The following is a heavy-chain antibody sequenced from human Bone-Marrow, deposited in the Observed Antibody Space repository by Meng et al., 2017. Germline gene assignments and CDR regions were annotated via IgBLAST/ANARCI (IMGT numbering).Heavy chain of an antibody. J-gene: IGHJ6*02. Sequence: GGSLRLSCAASGFTFSSYEMNWVRQAPGKGLEWVSYISSSGSTIYYADSVKGRFTISRDNAKNSLYLQMNSLRAEDTAVYYCARDRGSGSYEDYYYGMDVWGQGTTVTVSS. V-gene: IGHV3-48*03. CDR1: GFTFSSYE. CDR2: ISSSGSTI. D-gene: IGHD3-10*01. CDR3: ARDRGSGSYEDYYYGMDV.